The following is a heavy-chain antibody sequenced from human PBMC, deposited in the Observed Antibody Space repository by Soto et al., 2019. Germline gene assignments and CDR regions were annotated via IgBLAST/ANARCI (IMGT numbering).Heavy chain of an antibody. D-gene: IGHD5-18*01. CDR2: ISSDGNNQ. V-gene: IGHV3-30-3*01. J-gene: IGHJ4*02. Sequence: GGSLRLSCTASGFSFSSWPLHWVRQAPGKGLEWVAVISSDGNNQYYADSVKGRFTVSRDNYKDTMYLQMNSLGGEDTAVYYCARDARYNYRDYWGQGTLVTVSS. CDR3: ARDARYNYRDY. CDR1: GFSFSSWP.